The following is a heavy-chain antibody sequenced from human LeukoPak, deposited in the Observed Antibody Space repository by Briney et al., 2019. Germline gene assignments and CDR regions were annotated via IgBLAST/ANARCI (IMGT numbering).Heavy chain of an antibody. CDR3: ARARYSSGWSYFDY. Sequence: SETMSLTCIVSGGSISSYYWNWIRQPPGKGLEWIGYIYYSGCTYYNPSLKSRVTLSVDTSKNQFSLKLRSVTAADTAVYYCARARYSSGWSYFDYWGQGTLVTVSS. D-gene: IGHD6-19*01. CDR2: IYYSGCT. CDR1: GGSISSYY. V-gene: IGHV4-59*12. J-gene: IGHJ4*02.